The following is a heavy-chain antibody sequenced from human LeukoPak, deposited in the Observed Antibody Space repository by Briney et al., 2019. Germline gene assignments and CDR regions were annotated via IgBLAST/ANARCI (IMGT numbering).Heavy chain of an antibody. V-gene: IGHV4-4*07. CDR2: IYTSGST. J-gene: IGHJ4*02. Sequence: SETLSLTCTVSXXSXSSYYWSWIRQPXXKGLEWIGRIYTSGSTNYNPSLKSRVSMSVDTSKNQFSLKLSSVTAADTAVYYCARGGSHLAYWGQGTLVTVSS. D-gene: IGHD2-15*01. CDR1: XXSXSSYY. CDR3: ARGGSHLAY.